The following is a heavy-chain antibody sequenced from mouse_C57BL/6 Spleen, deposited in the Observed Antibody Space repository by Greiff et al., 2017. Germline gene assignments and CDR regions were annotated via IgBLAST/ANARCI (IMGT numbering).Heavy chain of an antibody. Sequence: EVKLQESGGGLVKPGGSLKLSCAASGFTFSDYGMHWVRQAPEKGLEWVAYISSGSSTIYYADTVKGRFTISRDNAKNTLFLQMTSLRSEDTAMYYCAGEGLRAWFAYWGQGTLVTVSA. CDR1: GFTFSDYG. D-gene: IGHD2-4*01. CDR3: AGEGLRAWFAY. CDR2: ISSGSSTI. V-gene: IGHV5-17*01. J-gene: IGHJ3*01.